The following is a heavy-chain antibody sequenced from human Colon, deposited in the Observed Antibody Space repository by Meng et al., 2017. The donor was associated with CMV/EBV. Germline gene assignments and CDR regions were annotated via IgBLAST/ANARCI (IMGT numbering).Heavy chain of an antibody. Sequence: GESLKISCKGSGYSFTSYWIGWVRQVPGKGLEWMGIIYPGDSDTRYSPSFQGQVTISADKSISTAYLQWSSLKASDTAMYYCARQPSDRYCSSTSCYKNYYGMDVWGQGTTVTVSS. CDR1: GYSFTSYW. V-gene: IGHV5-51*01. CDR2: IYPGDSDT. D-gene: IGHD2-2*02. CDR3: ARQPSDRYCSSTSCYKNYYGMDV. J-gene: IGHJ6*02.